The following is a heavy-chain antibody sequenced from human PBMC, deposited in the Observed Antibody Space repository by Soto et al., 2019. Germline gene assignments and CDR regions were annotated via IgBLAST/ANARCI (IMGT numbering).Heavy chain of an antibody. D-gene: IGHD7-27*01. CDR1: GGSVRTGSYH. CDR3: ARIGWGGDS. J-gene: IGHJ4*02. Sequence: QVQLQESGPGRVKPSETLSLTCSVSGGSVRTGSYHWSWIRQPPGKGLEWIGFIPKNVSPDYNPSLESRVGVSIDRSKNQFSLKVNSVTSADTAVYFCARIGWGGDSWGQGTLVTVSS. CDR2: IPKNVSP. V-gene: IGHV4-61*01.